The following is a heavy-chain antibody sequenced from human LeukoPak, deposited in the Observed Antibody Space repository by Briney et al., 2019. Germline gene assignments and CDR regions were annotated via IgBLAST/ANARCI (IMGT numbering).Heavy chain of an antibody. J-gene: IGHJ4*02. V-gene: IGHV4-31*03. D-gene: IGHD6-13*01. CDR3: ARRGIAAAGPNYFDY. Sequence: SQTLSLTCTVSGGSISSGGYYWSWIRQHPGKGLEWIGYIYYSGSTYYNPSLKSRVTISVDTSKNQFSLKLSSMTAADTAVYYCARRGIAAAGPNYFDYWGQGTLVTVSS. CDR1: GGSISSGGYY. CDR2: IYYSGST.